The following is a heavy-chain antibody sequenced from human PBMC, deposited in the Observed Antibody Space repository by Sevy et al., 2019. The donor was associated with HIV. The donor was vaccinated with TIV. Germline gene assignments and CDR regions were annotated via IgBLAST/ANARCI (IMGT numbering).Heavy chain of an antibody. J-gene: IGHJ4*02. V-gene: IGHV3-15*01. CDR3: TTDGYNWNDVSTREDNY. Sequence: GGSLRLSCAASGFTFSNAWMSWVRQAPGKGLEWVGRIKRKTDGGTTDYAAPVKGRFTISRDDSKNTMYLQMNSLKTEDTAVYYCTTDGYNWNDVSTREDNYWGQGTLVTVSS. D-gene: IGHD1-20*01. CDR2: IKRKTDGGTT. CDR1: GFTFSNAW.